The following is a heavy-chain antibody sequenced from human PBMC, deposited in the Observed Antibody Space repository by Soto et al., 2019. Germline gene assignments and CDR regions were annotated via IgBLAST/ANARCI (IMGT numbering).Heavy chain of an antibody. Sequence: QIQLVQSGAEVKKPGASVKVSCKASGYNFFDYGVSWVRQAPGQGLKWMGWVSPKSGNTDFARKVQGRVTMTADTSTNTAYLELRGLRSDDTAVYYCARGRTVSSIGPLLVWGQGTLVSVSS. D-gene: IGHD1-1*01. V-gene: IGHV1-18*01. CDR2: VSPKSGNT. CDR1: GYNFFDYG. CDR3: ARGRTVSSIGPLLV. J-gene: IGHJ1*01.